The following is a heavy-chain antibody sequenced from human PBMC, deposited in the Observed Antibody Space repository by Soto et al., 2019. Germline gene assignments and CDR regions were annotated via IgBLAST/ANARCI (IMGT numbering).Heavy chain of an antibody. Sequence: SETLSLTCGVYGGSFSGYQWNWIRQSPGQGLEWIGEINHSGTTKYNPSLESRINLPVDTSKKQFSLKMFSVTAADTAIYYCARGWRFDPWGQGTQVTVSS. J-gene: IGHJ5*02. V-gene: IGHV4-34*01. CDR1: GGSFSGYQ. CDR3: ARGWRFDP. D-gene: IGHD1-1*01. CDR2: INHSGTT.